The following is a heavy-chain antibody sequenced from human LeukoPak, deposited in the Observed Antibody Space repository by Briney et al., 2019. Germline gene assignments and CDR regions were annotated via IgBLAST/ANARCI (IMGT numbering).Heavy chain of an antibody. CDR2: IIPVFGTA. J-gene: IGHJ5*02. V-gene: IGHV1-69*13. CDR3: ASEIAAAGTRWFDP. Sequence: SVKVSCKASGGTFGSYAISWVRRAPGQGLEWMGGIIPVFGTANYAQKFQGRVTITADESTSTAYMELSSLRSEDTAVYYCASEIAAAGTRWFDPWGQGTLVTVSS. CDR1: GGTFGSYA. D-gene: IGHD6-13*01.